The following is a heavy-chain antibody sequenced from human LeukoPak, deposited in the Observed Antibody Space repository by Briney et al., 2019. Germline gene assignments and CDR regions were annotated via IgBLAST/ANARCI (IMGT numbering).Heavy chain of an antibody. J-gene: IGHJ6*03. CDR2: ISWNSGSI. V-gene: IGHV3-9*01. CDR3: ARDGDNYYYYYMDV. D-gene: IGHD2-15*01. Sequence: PGGSLRLSCAASGFTFDDYAMHWVRQAPGKGLEWVSGISWNSGSIGYADSVKGRFTISRDNAKNSLYLQMNSLRAEDTAVYYCARDGDNYYYYYMDVWGKGTTVTVSS. CDR1: GFTFDDYA.